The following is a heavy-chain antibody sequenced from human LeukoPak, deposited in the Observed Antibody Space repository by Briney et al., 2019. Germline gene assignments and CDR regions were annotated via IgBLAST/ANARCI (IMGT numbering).Heavy chain of an antibody. J-gene: IGHJ6*03. Sequence: ASVKVSCKASGYTFTGYYMHWVRQAPGQGLEWMGWINPNSGGTNYAQKFQGRVTMTRDTSISTAYMELSRLRSDDTAVYYCARDESCSSTTCFYPYYMDVWGKGTTVTVSS. CDR2: INPNSGGT. CDR1: GYTFTGYY. D-gene: IGHD2-2*01. CDR3: ARDESCSSTTCFYPYYMDV. V-gene: IGHV1-2*02.